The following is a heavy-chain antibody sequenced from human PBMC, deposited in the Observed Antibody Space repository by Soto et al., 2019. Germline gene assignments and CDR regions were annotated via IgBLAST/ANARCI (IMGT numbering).Heavy chain of an antibody. D-gene: IGHD2-2*01. CDR3: AHSRGEIVVVPAAGFDP. V-gene: IGHV2-5*02. Sequence: QITLKESGPTLVKPTQTLTLTCTFSGFSLSTSGVGVGWIRQPPGKALEWLALIYWDDDKRYSPSLKSRLTITNDTSKNQVVLTMTNMDPVDTATYYCAHSRGEIVVVPAAGFDPWGQGTLVTVSS. J-gene: IGHJ5*02. CDR1: GFSLSTSGVG. CDR2: IYWDDDK.